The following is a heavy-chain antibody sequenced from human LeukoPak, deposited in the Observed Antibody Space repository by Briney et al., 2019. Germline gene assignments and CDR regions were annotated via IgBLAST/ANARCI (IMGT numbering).Heavy chain of an antibody. D-gene: IGHD4-17*01. J-gene: IGHJ4*02. CDR3: ATGGVTTVTA. V-gene: IGHV3-7*01. CDR1: GFTFSNYQ. CDR2: IKQDGTEK. Sequence: PGGSLRLSCAASGFTFSNYQMSWVRQAPGKGLEWVANIKQDGTEKYYVDSVKGRFTISRDNSKKSLYLQMNTLRAEDTAVYYCATGGVTTVTAWGQGTPVTVSS.